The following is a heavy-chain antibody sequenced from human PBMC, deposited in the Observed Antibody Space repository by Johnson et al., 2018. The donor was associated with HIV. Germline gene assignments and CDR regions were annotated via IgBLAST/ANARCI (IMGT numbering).Heavy chain of an antibody. V-gene: IGHV3-74*02. Sequence: VQLVESGGGLVQPGRSLRLSCAASGFTFSSYGMSWVRQAPGKGLEWVSGINGDGSRTSYADSVKGRFTIARDNAKNTLFLEMKSLRAEDTAVYYCVRTSCTGARCLGYDPFDVWGQGTMVTVSS. D-gene: IGHD3-16*01. CDR1: GFTFSSYG. J-gene: IGHJ3*01. CDR3: VRTSCTGARCLGYDPFDV. CDR2: INGDGSRT.